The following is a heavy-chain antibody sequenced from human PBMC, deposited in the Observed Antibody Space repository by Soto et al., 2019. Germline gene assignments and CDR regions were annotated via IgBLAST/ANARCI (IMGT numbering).Heavy chain of an antibody. CDR2: IYPGDSDT. J-gene: IGHJ5*02. D-gene: IGHD2-15*01. CDR1: GYSFTIYW. V-gene: IGHV5-51*01. CDR3: XRYCSGGSCYSQNWFDP. Sequence: GESLKISCKGSGYSFTIYWIDWVRQMPGKGLEWMGIIYPGDSDTRYSPSFQGQVTISADKSISTAYLQWSSLKASDTAMYYCXRYCSGGSCYSQNWFDPWGQGTLVTVSS.